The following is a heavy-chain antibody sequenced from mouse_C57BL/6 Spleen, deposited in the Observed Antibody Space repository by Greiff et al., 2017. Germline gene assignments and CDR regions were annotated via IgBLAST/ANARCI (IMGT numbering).Heavy chain of an antibody. V-gene: IGHV1-9*01. CDR1: GYTFTGYW. D-gene: IGHD4-1*01. CDR2: ILPGSGST. Sequence: VQLQQSGAELMKPGASVKLSCKASGYTFTGYWIEWVKQRPGHGLEWIGEILPGSGSTNYNEKFKGKATFTEDTSSNTAYMQLSSLTTEDSAIYYGARSKLTGTWDVDVWGTGTTVTVSS. CDR3: ARSKLTGTWDVDV. J-gene: IGHJ1*03.